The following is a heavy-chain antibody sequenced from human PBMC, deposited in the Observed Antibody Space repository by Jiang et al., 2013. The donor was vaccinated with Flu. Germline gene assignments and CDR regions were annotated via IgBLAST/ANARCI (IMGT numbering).Heavy chain of an antibody. J-gene: IGHJ5*02. Sequence: AASGFTFSSYSMNWVRQAPGKGLEWVSSISSSSSYIYYADSVKGRFTISRDNAKNSLYLQMNSLRAEDTAVYYCARGSGFGVVTTTLNWFDPWGQGTLVTVSS. CDR3: ARGSGFGVVTTTLNWFDP. CDR2: ISSSSSYI. D-gene: IGHD3-3*01. CDR1: GFTFSSYS. V-gene: IGHV3-21*01.